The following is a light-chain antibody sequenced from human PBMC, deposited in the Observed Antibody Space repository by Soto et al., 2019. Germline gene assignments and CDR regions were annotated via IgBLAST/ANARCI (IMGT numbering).Light chain of an antibody. CDR1: QSISSY. CDR3: QQSYSTLLT. CDR2: AAS. J-gene: IGKJ4*01. V-gene: IGKV1-39*01. Sequence: DIQMTQSPSSLSASVGDRVTITCRASQSISSYLNWYQQKPGKAPKLLIYAASSWQSGVPSRFSGSGSGTDFTLTISSLQPEDFATYYCQQSYSTLLTFGGGTKVDIK.